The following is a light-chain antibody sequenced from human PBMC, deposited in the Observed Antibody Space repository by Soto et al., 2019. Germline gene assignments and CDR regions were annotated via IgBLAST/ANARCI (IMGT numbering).Light chain of an antibody. Sequence: QPASVSGSPGQSITISCTGTSSDVGRYKLVSWYQQHPGKAPKLMIYDVTYRPSGVSNRFSGSKSGNTASLTISGLQAEDEADYYCSSYTTSSTLIFGGGTKLTVL. J-gene: IGLJ2*01. V-gene: IGLV2-14*03. CDR2: DVT. CDR1: SSDVGRYKL. CDR3: SSYTTSSTLI.